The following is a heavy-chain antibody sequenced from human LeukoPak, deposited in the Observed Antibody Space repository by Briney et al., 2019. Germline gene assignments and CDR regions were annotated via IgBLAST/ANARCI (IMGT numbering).Heavy chain of an antibody. CDR3: GRHNGDSYLDY. D-gene: IGHD2-21*01. CDR2: VHHSGNT. V-gene: IGHV4-59*02. Sequence: SETLSLTCTVSGVSVSSSFWSWIRQSPGKGLEFIGFVHHSGNTKYNPSLQSRVTMSVDTAKSQFSLILYSVTAADSAVYYCGRHNGDSYLDYWAQGTLVTVSS. J-gene: IGHJ4*02. CDR1: GVSVSSSF.